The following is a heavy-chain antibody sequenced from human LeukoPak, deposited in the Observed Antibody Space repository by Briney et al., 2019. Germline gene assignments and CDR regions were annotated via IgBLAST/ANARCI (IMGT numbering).Heavy chain of an antibody. CDR2: ISYDGSNK. D-gene: IGHD6-13*01. V-gene: IGHV3-30*18. CDR3: AKDKVAAAGTYYYYGMDA. CDR1: GFTFSSYG. Sequence: LGRSLRLSCAASGFTFSSYGMHWVRQAPGKGLEWVAVISYDGSNKYYADSVKGRFTISRDNSKNTLYLQMNSLRAEDTAVYYCAKDKVAAAGTYYYYGMDAWGQGTTVTVSS. J-gene: IGHJ6*02.